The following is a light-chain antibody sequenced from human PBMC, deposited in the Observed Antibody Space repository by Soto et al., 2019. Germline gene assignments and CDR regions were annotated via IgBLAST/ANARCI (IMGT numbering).Light chain of an antibody. CDR2: DAS. J-gene: IGKJ5*01. V-gene: IGKV3-11*01. Sequence: EIVLTQSPATLSLSPGERATLSCRASQSVSSYLAWYQQKAGQAPRLLIYDASNRATGIPARFSGSGSGTDFTLTISSLEPEDFAVYYCQQRSNWPPTFGQGTRLEMK. CDR1: QSVSSY. CDR3: QQRSNWPPT.